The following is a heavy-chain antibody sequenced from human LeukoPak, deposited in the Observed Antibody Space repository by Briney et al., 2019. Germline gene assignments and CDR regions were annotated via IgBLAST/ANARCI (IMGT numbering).Heavy chain of an antibody. CDR3: ARDLDDFWSGYLRRYYGMDV. Sequence: GGSLRLSCAASGFTFSSYWMSWVRQAPGKGLEWVANIKQDGSEEYYVDSVKGRFTISRDNAKNSLYLQMNSLRAEDTAVYYCARDLDDFWSGYLRRYYGMDVWGQGTTVTVSS. CDR1: GFTFSSYW. V-gene: IGHV3-7*01. D-gene: IGHD3-3*01. CDR2: IKQDGSEE. J-gene: IGHJ6*02.